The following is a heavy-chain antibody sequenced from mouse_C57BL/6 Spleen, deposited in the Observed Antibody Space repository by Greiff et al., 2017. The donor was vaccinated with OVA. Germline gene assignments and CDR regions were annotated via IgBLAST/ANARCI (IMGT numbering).Heavy chain of an antibody. CDR1: GYTFTSYW. J-gene: IGHJ2*01. CDR2: IYPSDSET. Sequence: QVQLQQSGAELVRPGSSVKLSCKASGYTFTSYWMDWVKQRPGQGLEWIGNIYPSDSETHYNQKFKDKATLTVDKSSSTAYMQLSSLTSEDSAVYYCAREGDGYPYYVDYWGQGTTLTVSS. V-gene: IGHV1-61*01. CDR3: AREGDGYPYYVDY. D-gene: IGHD2-3*01.